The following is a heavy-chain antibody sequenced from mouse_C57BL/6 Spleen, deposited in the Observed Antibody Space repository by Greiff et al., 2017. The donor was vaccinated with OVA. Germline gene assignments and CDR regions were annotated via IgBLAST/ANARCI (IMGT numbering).Heavy chain of an antibody. Sequence: EVQLQQSGPELVKPGASVKISCKASGYTFTDYYMNWVKQSHGKSLEWIGDINPNNGGTSYNSKFKGKATLTVDKSSSTAYMELRSLTSEDSAVYYGARGPSIYYGEYYFDYWGQGTTLTVSS. CDR2: INPNNGGT. CDR3: ARGPSIYYGEYYFDY. CDR1: GYTFTDYY. V-gene: IGHV1-26*01. D-gene: IGHD2-1*01. J-gene: IGHJ2*01.